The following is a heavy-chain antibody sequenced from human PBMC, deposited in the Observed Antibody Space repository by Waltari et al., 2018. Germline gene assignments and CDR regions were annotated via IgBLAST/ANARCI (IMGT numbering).Heavy chain of an antibody. J-gene: IGHJ4*02. D-gene: IGHD3-3*01. Sequence: WIRQPPGKALEWLAHIFSNDEKSYSTSLKSRLTISKDTSKSQVVLTMTNMDPVDTATYYCARIADTIFGVAIDYWGQGTLVTVSS. CDR2: IFSNDEK. CDR3: ARIADTIFGVAIDY. V-gene: IGHV2-26*01.